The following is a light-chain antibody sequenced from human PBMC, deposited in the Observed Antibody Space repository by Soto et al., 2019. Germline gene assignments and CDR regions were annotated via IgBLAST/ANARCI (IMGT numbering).Light chain of an antibody. CDR1: QSISSY. CDR2: AAS. J-gene: IGKJ3*01. Sequence: DLQMTQSPSSLSASVGDRVTITCRASQSISSYVNWYQQKPGKAPKLLIYAASSLQSGVPSRFSGSGSGTDFSLTISSLQPEDSATYYCQQSYSTPFTFGPGTKVDIK. V-gene: IGKV1-39*01. CDR3: QQSYSTPFT.